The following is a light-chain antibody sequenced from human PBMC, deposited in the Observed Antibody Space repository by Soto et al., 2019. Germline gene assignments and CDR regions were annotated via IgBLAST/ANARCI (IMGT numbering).Light chain of an antibody. Sequence: QSALTQPASVSGSPGQSITISCTGTSSDVGGYNYVCWYQHHPGKAPKLMIYDVINRPSGVSSRFSGSKSGNTASLTISGPQAEDEADYYCGSYTSSGTPVFGGGTKLTVL. CDR1: SSDVGGYNY. J-gene: IGLJ2*01. V-gene: IGLV2-14*03. CDR2: DVI. CDR3: GSYTSSGTPV.